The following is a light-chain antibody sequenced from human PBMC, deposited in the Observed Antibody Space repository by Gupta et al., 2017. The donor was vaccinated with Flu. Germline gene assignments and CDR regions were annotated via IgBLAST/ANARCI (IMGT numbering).Light chain of an antibody. CDR2: KTS. V-gene: IGLV7-43*01. Sequence: QTVVTQEPSLTVPPGGTVTLTCASSAGAVISDYYPNWFQQRPGQAPRALIYKTSNKHSWTPARFSGSLLGGKAALTLSDVQPEDEADFFCLIMYGGAWVFGGGTKLTVL. CDR1: AGAVISDYY. J-gene: IGLJ3*02. CDR3: LIMYGGAWV.